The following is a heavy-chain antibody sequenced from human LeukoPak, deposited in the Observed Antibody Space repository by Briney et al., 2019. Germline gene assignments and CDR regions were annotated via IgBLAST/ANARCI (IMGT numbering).Heavy chain of an antibody. D-gene: IGHD5-18*01. CDR1: GFTFSSYA. Sequence: GGSLRLSCAACGFTFSSYAMHWVRQAPGEGLQWVAVISYDGSNKYYADSVKGRFTISRDNSKNTLYLQMNSLRAEDTAVYYCARDRTDTAMAYYFDYWGQGTLVTVSS. CDR3: ARDRTDTAMAYYFDY. J-gene: IGHJ4*02. V-gene: IGHV3-30*04. CDR2: ISYDGSNK.